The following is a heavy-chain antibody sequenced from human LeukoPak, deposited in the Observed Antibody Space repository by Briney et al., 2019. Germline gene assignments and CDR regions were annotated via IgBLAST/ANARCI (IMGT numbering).Heavy chain of an antibody. CDR3: AIGYGGYLSQSAFDI. Sequence: ETLSLTCAVSGGSISSSSYYWGWIRQPPGKGLVWLSRISSDGYSISYANSVEGRFTISRDNSKNTLYLQMNSLRAEDTAVYYCAIGYGGYLSQSAFDIWGQGTLLTVSP. CDR1: GGSISSSSYY. V-gene: IGHV3-74*01. CDR2: ISSDGYSI. D-gene: IGHD5-12*01. J-gene: IGHJ3*02.